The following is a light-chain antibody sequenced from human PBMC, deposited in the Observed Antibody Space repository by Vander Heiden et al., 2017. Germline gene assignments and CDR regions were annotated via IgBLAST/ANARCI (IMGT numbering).Light chain of an antibody. V-gene: IGKV3-11*01. CDR1: QSVSSY. J-gene: IGKJ4*01. Sequence: IVLTHSPATLSLSPGERATLSCRASQSVSSYLAWYQQKPGQAPRLLIYDASNRATAIPARFSGSGTGTAFTLTIISSAPADLAVSFCLLRRNWPTTFRGRIKLXI. CDR2: DAS. CDR3: LLRRNWPTT.